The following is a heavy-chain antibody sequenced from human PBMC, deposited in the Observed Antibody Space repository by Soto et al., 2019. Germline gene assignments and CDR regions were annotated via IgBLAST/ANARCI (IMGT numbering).Heavy chain of an antibody. D-gene: IGHD3-22*01. Sequence: PSETLSLTCAVSGGSISSGGYSWSWIRQPPGKGLEWIGYIYHSGSTYYNPSLKSRVTISVDRSKNQFSLKLSSVTAADTAVYYCASAKGYDSSGYYDAFDIWGQGTMVTV. V-gene: IGHV4-30-2*01. CDR1: GGSISSGGYS. CDR3: ASAKGYDSSGYYDAFDI. CDR2: IYHSGST. J-gene: IGHJ3*02.